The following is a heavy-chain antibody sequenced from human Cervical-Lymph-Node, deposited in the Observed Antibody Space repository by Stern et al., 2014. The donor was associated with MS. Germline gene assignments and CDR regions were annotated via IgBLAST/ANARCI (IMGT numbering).Heavy chain of an antibody. CDR3: ARGRYTDGNHLDY. Sequence: VQLVESWGGLVRPGGALRLSCAASGFTFSGYFMTWIRQAPGKGLAWVSSIDETGSSIYDANSVKGRFTIARDNARNSLYLQMNSLRAEDTAKYYCARGRYTDGNHLDYWGQGTLVTVSS. CDR2: IDETGSSI. CDR1: GFTFSGYF. J-gene: IGHJ4*02. V-gene: IGHV3-11*01. D-gene: IGHD5-18*01.